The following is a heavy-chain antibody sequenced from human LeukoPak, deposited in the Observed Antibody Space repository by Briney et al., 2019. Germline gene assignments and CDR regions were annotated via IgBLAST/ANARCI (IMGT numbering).Heavy chain of an antibody. CDR3: ARQPHVDPYLGNGMDV. CDR1: GGSISSGGYY. Sequence: PSETLSLTCTVSGGSISSGGYYWSWIRQPPGKGLEWIGYIYYSGSTNYNPSLKSRVTISVDTSKNQFSLKLSSVTAADTAVYYCARQPHVDPYLGNGMDVWGQGTTVTVSS. D-gene: IGHD3-16*01. CDR2: IYYSGST. J-gene: IGHJ6*02. V-gene: IGHV4-61*08.